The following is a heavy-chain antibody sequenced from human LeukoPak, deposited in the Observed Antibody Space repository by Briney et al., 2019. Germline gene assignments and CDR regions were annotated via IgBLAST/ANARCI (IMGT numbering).Heavy chain of an antibody. J-gene: IGHJ3*02. CDR2: IYSSGST. Sequence: PSETLSLTCTVSGGSISNYYWNWIRQPAGKGLEWIGRIYSSGSTNYNPSLKSRVTMSVDTSKNQFSLKLSSVTAADTAVYYCARSIAAAGRRAFDIWGQGTMVTVSS. CDR1: GGSISNYY. D-gene: IGHD6-13*01. CDR3: ARSIAAAGRRAFDI. V-gene: IGHV4-4*07.